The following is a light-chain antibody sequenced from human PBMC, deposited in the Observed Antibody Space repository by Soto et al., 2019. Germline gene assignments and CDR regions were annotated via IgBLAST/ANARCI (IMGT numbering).Light chain of an antibody. CDR2: EVR. J-gene: IGLJ3*02. CDR1: MRDVGAYNL. V-gene: IGLV2-14*01. CDR3: TSYSRSTALL. Sequence: QSALTQPASVSGSAGQSITISCSGTMRDVGAYNLVSWYQQHPGTAPKLIIYEVRNRPSGISSRFSGSRSGNTASLTISGLQSEDEGDYYCTSYSRSTALLFGGGTKVTVL.